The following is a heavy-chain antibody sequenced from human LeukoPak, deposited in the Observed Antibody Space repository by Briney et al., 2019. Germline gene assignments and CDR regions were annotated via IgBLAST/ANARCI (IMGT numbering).Heavy chain of an antibody. CDR1: GYTFTSYG. V-gene: IGHV1-18*01. CDR3: ARGRYYYDSSGYYY. CDR2: ISAYNGNT. D-gene: IGHD3-22*01. Sequence: ASVTVSCKASGYTFTSYGISWVRQAPGQGLEWMGWISAYNGNTNYAQKLQGRVTMTTDTSTSTAYMELRSLRSDDTAVYYCARGRYYYDSSGYYYWGQGTLVTVSS. J-gene: IGHJ4*02.